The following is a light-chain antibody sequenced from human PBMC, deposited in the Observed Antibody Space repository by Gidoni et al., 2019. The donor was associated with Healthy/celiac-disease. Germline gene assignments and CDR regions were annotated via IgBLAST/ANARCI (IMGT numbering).Light chain of an antibody. J-gene: IGKJ1*01. CDR2: GAS. V-gene: IGKV3-20*01. Sequence: EIVLTQSPGTLSLSPGERATLSCRASQSVSSSYLAWYQQKPGQAPRLLIYGASSRATGIPDSFSGSGSGTDFTLTISRLEPEDFAVYYCQQYGSSPLWTFXQXTKVXIK. CDR1: QSVSSSY. CDR3: QQYGSSPLWT.